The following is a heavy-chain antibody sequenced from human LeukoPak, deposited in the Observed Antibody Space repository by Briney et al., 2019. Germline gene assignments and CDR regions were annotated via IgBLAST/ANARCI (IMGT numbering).Heavy chain of an antibody. CDR3: ARDRFGGNWFDP. D-gene: IGHD3-10*01. Sequence: ASVKVSCKASGYSFTSYDINWVRQAPGQGLEWMGWMNPNSGNKGYAQKFQGRVTQTRDTSMNTAYMELSNLRSDDTAIYYCARDRFGGNWFDPWGQGTLVTVSS. CDR2: MNPNSGNK. J-gene: IGHJ5*02. CDR1: GYSFTSYD. V-gene: IGHV1-8*02.